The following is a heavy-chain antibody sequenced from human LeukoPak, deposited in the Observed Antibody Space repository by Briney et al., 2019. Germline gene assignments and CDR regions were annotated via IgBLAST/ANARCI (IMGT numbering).Heavy chain of an antibody. CDR2: INPNSGGI. J-gene: IGHJ5*02. D-gene: IGHD6-13*01. CDR3: ASTGQQLVDGDWFDP. V-gene: IGHV1-2*02. Sequence: GASVKVSCKASGYTFTGYYMHWVRQAPGQGLEWMGWINPNSGGINYAQKFQGRVTMTRDTSISTAYMELSRLRSDDTAVYYCASTGQQLVDGDWFDPWGQGTLVTVSS. CDR1: GYTFTGYY.